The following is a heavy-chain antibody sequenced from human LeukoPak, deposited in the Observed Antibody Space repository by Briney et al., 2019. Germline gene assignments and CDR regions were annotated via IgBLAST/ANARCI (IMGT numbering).Heavy chain of an antibody. CDR2: IYYTGT. J-gene: IGHJ5*02. Sequence: SETLSLTCTVSGGSVTDYYWSWIRQSPGKGLEWIGYIYYTGTSYNPSLKSRVTISADTSKNQFSLKLSSVTAADTAVYYCARHGYYYDSSGYKRNWFDPWGQGTLVTVSS. CDR1: GGSVTDYY. D-gene: IGHD3-22*01. CDR3: ARHGYYYDSSGYKRNWFDP. V-gene: IGHV4-59*08.